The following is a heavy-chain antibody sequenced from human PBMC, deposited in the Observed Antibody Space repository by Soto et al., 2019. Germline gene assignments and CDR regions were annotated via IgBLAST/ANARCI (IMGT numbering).Heavy chain of an antibody. V-gene: IGHV3-33*06. CDR3: AKPALGYYYYYMDV. CDR1: GFTFSSYG. Sequence: GGSLRLSCAASGFTFSSYGMHWVRQAPGKGLEWVAVIWYDGSNKYYADSVKGRFTISRDNSKNTLYLQMNSLRAEDTAVYYCAKPALGYYYYYMDVWGKGTTVTVSS. CDR2: IWYDGSNK. J-gene: IGHJ6*03. D-gene: IGHD2-2*01.